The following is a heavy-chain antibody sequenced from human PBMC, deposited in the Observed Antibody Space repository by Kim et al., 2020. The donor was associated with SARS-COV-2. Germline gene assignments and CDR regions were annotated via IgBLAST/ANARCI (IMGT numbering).Heavy chain of an antibody. D-gene: IGHD6-6*01. CDR2: TYYRSKWYN. J-gene: IGHJ6*02. Sequence: SQTLSLTCAISGDSVSSNSADWNWIRQSPSRGLEWLGRTYYRSKWYNDYAVSVKSRITINPDTSKSQFSLQLNSVTPEDTAVYYCARGHSSVRYGMDVWGQGTTVTVSS. CDR3: ARGHSSVRYGMDV. V-gene: IGHV6-1*01. CDR1: GDSVSSNSAD.